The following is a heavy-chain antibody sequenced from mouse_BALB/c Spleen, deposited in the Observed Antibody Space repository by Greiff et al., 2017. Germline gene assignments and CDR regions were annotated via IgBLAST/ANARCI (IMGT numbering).Heavy chain of an antibody. CDR3: ASPYGSSYGGYFDV. V-gene: IGHV14-3*02. CDR2: IDPANGNT. CDR1: GFNIKDTY. J-gene: IGHJ1*01. D-gene: IGHD1-1*01. Sequence: VQLQQSGAELVKPGASVKLSCTASGFNIKDTYMHWVKQRPEQGLEWIGRIDPANGNTKYDPKFQGKATITADTSSNTAYLQLSSLTSVDTAVYYCASPYGSSYGGYFDVWGAGTTVTVSS.